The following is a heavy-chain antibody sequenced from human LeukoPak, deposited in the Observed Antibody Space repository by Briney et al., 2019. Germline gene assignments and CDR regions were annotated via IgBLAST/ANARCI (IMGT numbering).Heavy chain of an antibody. CDR2: ISSSGSTI. CDR3: ARAGGSGSQRNPRTRFFDY. Sequence: GGSLRLSCAASGFTFSDYYMSWIRQAPGKGLEWVSYISSSGSTIYYADSVKGRFTISRDNSKNTLYLQMNSLRAEDTAVYYCARAGGSGSQRNPRTRFFDYWGQGTLVTVSS. D-gene: IGHD3-10*01. J-gene: IGHJ4*02. CDR1: GFTFSDYY. V-gene: IGHV3-11*04.